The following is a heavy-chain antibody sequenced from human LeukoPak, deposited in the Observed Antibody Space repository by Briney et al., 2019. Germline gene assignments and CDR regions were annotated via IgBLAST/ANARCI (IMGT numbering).Heavy chain of an antibody. V-gene: IGHV4-59*08. Sequence: SETLSLTCTVSGGSMTTYYWSWIRQPPGKGLEWIGYIYHSGSTNYNPSLKSRVTISVDTSKNQFSLELSSVTAADTAVYYCARSEGWLQYYYFDYWGQGTLVTVSS. CDR2: IYHSGST. CDR3: ARSEGWLQYYYFDY. CDR1: GGSMTTYY. J-gene: IGHJ4*02. D-gene: IGHD5-24*01.